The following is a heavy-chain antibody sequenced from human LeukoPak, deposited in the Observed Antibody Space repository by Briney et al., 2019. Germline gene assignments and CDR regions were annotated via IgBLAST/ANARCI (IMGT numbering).Heavy chain of an antibody. V-gene: IGHV3-23*01. CDR2: ISGSGGST. J-gene: IGHJ4*02. D-gene: IGHD6-13*01. Sequence: GGSLRLSCAASGFTFSSYAMSWVRQAPGKGLEWVSAISGSGGSTYYADSVKGRFTISRDNSKNTLYLQMNSLRAEDTAVYYCAKARSSSSWYEIHFDYWGQGTLVTVSS. CDR3: AKARSSSSWYEIHFDY. CDR1: GFTFSSYA.